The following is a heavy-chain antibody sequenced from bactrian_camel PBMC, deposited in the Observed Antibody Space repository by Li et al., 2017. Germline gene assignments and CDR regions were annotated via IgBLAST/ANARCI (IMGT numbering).Heavy chain of an antibody. CDR1: TYTYSGNC. V-gene: IGHV3S40*01. D-gene: IGHD1*01. CDR3: AAEAYGGCWGTTYRN. Sequence: VQLVESGGGSVQAGGSLRLSCAVSTYTYSGNCMGWFRQAPGKSREGVARIATGSGNTYYADSVKGRFTISQDNAKNTVYLLMNSLKPEDTAMYYCAAEAYGGCWGTTYRNWGQGTQVTVS. J-gene: IGHJ4*01. CDR2: IATGSGNT.